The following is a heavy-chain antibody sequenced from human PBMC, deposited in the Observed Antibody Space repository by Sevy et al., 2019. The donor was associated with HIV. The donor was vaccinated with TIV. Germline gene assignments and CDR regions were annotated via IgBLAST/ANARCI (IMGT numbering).Heavy chain of an antibody. Sequence: ASVKVSCKASGYTFNRHVLHWVRQAPAQGLEWMGWTATDTGDTRYSQKFQGRLTITTDTSASTLYMELSSLTSEDTAVYYCARDHAGSVEFYFDHWGQGTLVTVSS. CDR3: ARDHAGSVEFYFDH. J-gene: IGHJ4*02. CDR2: TATDTGDT. CDR1: GYTFNRHV. V-gene: IGHV1-3*04.